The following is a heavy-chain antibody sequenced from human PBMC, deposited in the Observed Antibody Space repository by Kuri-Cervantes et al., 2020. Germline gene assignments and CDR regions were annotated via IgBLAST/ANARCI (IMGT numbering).Heavy chain of an antibody. Sequence: ASVKVSCKASGYTFTNYGISWVRQAPGQGLEWMGWISAYNGNTNYAQKLQGRVTMTTDTSTSTAYMELRSLRSDDTAVYYCARDWGGGSYYYYYYYGMDVWGQGTTVTVSS. CDR1: GYTFTNYG. J-gene: IGHJ6*02. D-gene: IGHD1-26*01. V-gene: IGHV1-18*01. CDR2: ISAYNGNT. CDR3: ARDWGGGSYYYYYYYGMDV.